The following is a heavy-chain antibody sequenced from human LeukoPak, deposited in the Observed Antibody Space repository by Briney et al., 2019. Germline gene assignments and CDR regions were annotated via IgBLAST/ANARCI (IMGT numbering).Heavy chain of an antibody. D-gene: IGHD6-13*01. CDR1: GGSISTYF. CDR3: AREYSSFEY. Sequence: SETLSLTCTVSGGSISTYFWSWIRQAPGKGLEWIGYINYSGSTDYNPSLKSRVTISVDTSKNQLSLKMRSVTAADTAVYYCAREYSSFEYWGQGTLVTVSS. J-gene: IGHJ4*02. V-gene: IGHV4-59*01. CDR2: INYSGST.